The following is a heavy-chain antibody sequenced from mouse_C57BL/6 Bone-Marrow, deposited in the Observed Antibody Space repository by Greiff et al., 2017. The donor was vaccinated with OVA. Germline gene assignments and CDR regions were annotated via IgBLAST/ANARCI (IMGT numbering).Heavy chain of an antibody. CDR1: GYAFTNYL. CDR2: INPGSGGT. D-gene: IGHD2-2*01. CDR3: ARWNYYGNDGGVYYYAMDY. V-gene: IGHV1-54*01. Sequence: VQLQQSGAELVRPGTSVKVSCKASGYAFTNYLIEWVKQRPGQGLEWIGVINPGSGGTNYNEKFKGKATLTADKSSSTAYMQLSSLTSEDSAVYFCARWNYYGNDGGVYYYAMDYWGQGTSVTVSS. J-gene: IGHJ4*01.